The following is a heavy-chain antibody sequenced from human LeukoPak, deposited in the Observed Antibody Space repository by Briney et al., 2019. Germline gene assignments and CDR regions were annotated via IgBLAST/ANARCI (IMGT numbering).Heavy chain of an antibody. Sequence: GGSLRLSCAASGITFDDYGMSWVRQAPGKGLEWVSGINWNGGSTGYADSVKWRFTISRDNAKNSLYLQMHSLRAEDTALYYCAKSVTMVRGVIRYYSYYYIDLWGQGTTVTVSS. CDR1: GITFDDYG. D-gene: IGHD3-10*01. J-gene: IGHJ6*03. CDR3: AKSVTMVRGVIRYYSYYYIDL. V-gene: IGHV3-20*04. CDR2: INWNGGST.